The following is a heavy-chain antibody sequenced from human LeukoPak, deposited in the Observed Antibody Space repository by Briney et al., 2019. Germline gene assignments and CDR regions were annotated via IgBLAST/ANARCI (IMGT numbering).Heavy chain of an antibody. CDR3: ATATNEYSSSMDV. D-gene: IGHD6-6*01. J-gene: IGHJ6*03. CDR2: IYTSGST. CDR1: GGSISSGSYY. Sequence: PSQTLSLTCTVSGGSISSGSYYWSWIRQPAGKGLEWIGRIYTSGSTNYNPSLKSRVTISVDTSKNQFSLKLSSVTAADTAVYYCATATNEYSSSMDVWGKGTTVTVSS. V-gene: IGHV4-61*02.